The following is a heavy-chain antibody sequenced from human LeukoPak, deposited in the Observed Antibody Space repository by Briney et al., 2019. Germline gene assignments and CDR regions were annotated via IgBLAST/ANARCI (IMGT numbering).Heavy chain of an antibody. CDR2: ISWNSGSI. CDR1: GFTFDDYA. Sequence: GRSLRLSCAASGFTFDDYAMHWVRQAPGKGLEWVSGISWNSGSIGYADSVKGRFTISRDNAKNSLYLQMNSLRAEDTAVYYCARVGGSYYFDYWGQGTLVTVSS. CDR3: ARVGGSYYFDY. J-gene: IGHJ4*02. D-gene: IGHD1-26*01. V-gene: IGHV3-9*01.